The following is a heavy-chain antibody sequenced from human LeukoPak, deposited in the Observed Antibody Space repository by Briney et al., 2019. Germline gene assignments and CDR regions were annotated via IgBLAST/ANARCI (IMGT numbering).Heavy chain of an antibody. CDR2: ISGSGGST. D-gene: IGHD3-10*01. CDR1: GFPFNTYG. J-gene: IGHJ4*02. V-gene: IGHV3-23*01. CDR3: AGRGSGSYFDY. Sequence: GGTLRLSCAASGFPFNTYGMNWVRQAPGKGLEWVSAISGSGGSTYYADSVKGRFTISRDNSKNTLYLQMHSLRAEDTAVYYCAGRGSGSYFDYWGQGTLVTVSS.